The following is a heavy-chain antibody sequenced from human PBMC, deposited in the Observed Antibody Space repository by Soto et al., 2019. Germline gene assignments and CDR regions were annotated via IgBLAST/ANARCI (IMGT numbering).Heavy chain of an antibody. D-gene: IGHD2-15*01. CDR2: IIPIFGTA. J-gene: IGHJ3*02. CDR1: GGTFSSYA. V-gene: IGHV1-69*01. CDR3: ARDHGGDCSGGSCYAEHAFDI. Sequence: QVQLVQSGAEVKKPGSSVKVSCKASGGTFSSYAISWVRQAPGQGLEWMGGIIPIFGTANYAQKFQGRVTITADESTSTAYMELSSLRSEDTAVYYCARDHGGDCSGGSCYAEHAFDIWGQGTMVTVSS.